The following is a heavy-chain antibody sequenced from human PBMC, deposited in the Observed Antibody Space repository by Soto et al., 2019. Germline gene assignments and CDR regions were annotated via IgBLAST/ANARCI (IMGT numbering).Heavy chain of an antibody. D-gene: IGHD6-13*01. Sequence: EVQLVETGGGLIQPGGSLRLSCAASGFTVSSNYMSWVRQAPGKGLEWVSVIYSGGSTYYADSVKGRFTISRDNSKNKLYLQMHSLSAEDTAVYYCARVPKQQLALDYWGQGTLVTVSS. CDR2: IYSGGST. CDR1: GFTVSSNY. J-gene: IGHJ4*02. V-gene: IGHV3-53*02. CDR3: ARVPKQQLALDY.